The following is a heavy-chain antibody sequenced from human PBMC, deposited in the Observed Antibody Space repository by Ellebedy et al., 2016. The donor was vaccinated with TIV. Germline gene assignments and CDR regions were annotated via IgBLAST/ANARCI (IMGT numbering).Heavy chain of an antibody. CDR2: IRQEGDEI. CDR1: GFNIRSYW. Sequence: PGGSLRLSCAASGFNIRSYWMTWVRQAPGKGLEWVAKIRQEGDEIYYVESVKGRFTISRDNAKNSLFLQMNGLRVEDTAVYYCARRASYGDYAVQVNPWFDPWGQGTLVTVSS. J-gene: IGHJ5*02. D-gene: IGHD4-17*01. CDR3: ARRASYGDYAVQVNPWFDP. V-gene: IGHV3-7*01.